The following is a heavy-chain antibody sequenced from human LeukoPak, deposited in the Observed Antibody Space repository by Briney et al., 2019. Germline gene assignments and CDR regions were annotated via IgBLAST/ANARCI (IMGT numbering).Heavy chain of an antibody. CDR1: GYTLTELS. CDR2: MNPNSGNT. D-gene: IGHD6-13*01. CDR3: ATLDSSSWNSAVDY. V-gene: IGHV1-8*01. Sequence: ASVKVSCKVSGYTLTELSMHWVRQATGQGLEWMGWMNPNSGNTGYAQKFQGRVTMTRNTSISTAYMELSSLRSEDTAVYYCATLDSSSWNSAVDYWGQGTLVTVSS. J-gene: IGHJ4*02.